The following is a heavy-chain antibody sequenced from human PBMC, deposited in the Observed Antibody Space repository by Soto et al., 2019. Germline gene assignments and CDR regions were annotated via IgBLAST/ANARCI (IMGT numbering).Heavy chain of an antibody. CDR1: GFTFSSYA. J-gene: IGHJ4*02. CDR3: AKDSRVTMTVVAPYFDY. Sequence: QAGGSLRLSCAASGFTFSSYAMSWVRQAPGKGREWGSAISSSGGSTYTADPVKVRFTISRDNSKNTLYLQMTSPRAEDTAVYYCAKDSRVTMTVVAPYFDYWGQGTLVTVSS. V-gene: IGHV3-23*01. CDR2: ISSSGGST. D-gene: IGHD3-22*01.